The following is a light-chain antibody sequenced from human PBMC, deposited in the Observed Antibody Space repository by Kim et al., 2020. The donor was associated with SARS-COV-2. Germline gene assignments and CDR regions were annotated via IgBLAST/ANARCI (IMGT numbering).Light chain of an antibody. V-gene: IGKV1-5*03. J-gene: IGKJ2*01. CDR3: QQYSSYSYT. CDR1: QSVGRS. Sequence: DIQMTQSPSTLSASVGDRVTITCRASQSVGRSLAWYQQKPGKAPRLLIFKASNLEGGVPSRFSGSGSGTAFTLTISSLQPDDFATYYCQQYSSYSYTFGQGTKLEI. CDR2: KAS.